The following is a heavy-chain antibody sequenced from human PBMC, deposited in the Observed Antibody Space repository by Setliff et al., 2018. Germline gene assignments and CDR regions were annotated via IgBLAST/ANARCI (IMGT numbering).Heavy chain of an antibody. D-gene: IGHD3-22*01. Sequence: SGGSLRLSCVASGFSFSTYTVHWVRQAPGKGLEWVAVISYDGSNKYYADSVKGRFTISRDNSKSTLYLQMNSLRAEDTAVYYCAREDDSSGYYYDYWGQGTLVTVSS. CDR2: ISYDGSNK. CDR3: AREDDSSGYYYDY. CDR1: GFSFSTYT. J-gene: IGHJ4*02. V-gene: IGHV3-30*01.